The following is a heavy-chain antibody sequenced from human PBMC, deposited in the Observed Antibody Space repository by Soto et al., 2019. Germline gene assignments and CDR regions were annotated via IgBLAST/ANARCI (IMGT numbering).Heavy chain of an antibody. Sequence: GGSLRLSCAASGFTFSNYLMSWARQAPGKGLEWVANIKQDGSEKYYVDSVKGRFTVSRDNAENSLYLQMNSLRAEDTAVYYCAKSGSGWYDAFDIWGKGTMVTVSS. CDR2: IKQDGSEK. CDR1: GFTFSNYL. D-gene: IGHD6-19*01. J-gene: IGHJ3*02. V-gene: IGHV3-7*03. CDR3: AKSGSGWYDAFDI.